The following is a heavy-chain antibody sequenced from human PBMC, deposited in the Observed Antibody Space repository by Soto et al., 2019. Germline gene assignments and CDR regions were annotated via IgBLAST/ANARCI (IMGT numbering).Heavy chain of an antibody. J-gene: IGHJ4*02. CDR3: SRAPLWDSSSCLHYFDN. D-gene: IGHD6-6*01. Sequence: PGGSLRLSCAASGFTFSNYGMIWVRQAPGKGLEWVSSISGSTTYIYYTDSVKGRFTISRDNAKSSLYLQMNSLRVEDTALYYCSRAPLWDSSSCLHYFDNWGQGTLVTVSS. V-gene: IGHV3-21*01. CDR1: GFTFSNYG. CDR2: ISGSTTYI.